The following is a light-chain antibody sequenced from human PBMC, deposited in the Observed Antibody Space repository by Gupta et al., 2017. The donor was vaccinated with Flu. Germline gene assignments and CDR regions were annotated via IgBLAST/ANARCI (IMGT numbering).Light chain of an antibody. CDR3: QHSYSTNT. CDR1: QSISSY. V-gene: IGKV1-39*01. Sequence: DIQMTQSPSSLSASVGDRVTITCRASQSISSYLNWYQQKPGKAPKLLIYAASRFQSGVPSRFSGSGSGTDFTLTSIRRQTEDFANYYGQHSYSTNTFGPGTKVDIK. CDR2: AAS. J-gene: IGKJ3*01.